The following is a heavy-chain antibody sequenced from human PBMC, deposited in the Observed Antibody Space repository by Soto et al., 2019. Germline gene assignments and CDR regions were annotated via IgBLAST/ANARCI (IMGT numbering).Heavy chain of an antibody. CDR1: GFTFSSYG. V-gene: IGHV3-30*18. CDR2: ISYDGSNK. Sequence: QVQLVESGGGVVQPGRSLRLSCAASGFTFSSYGMHWVRQAPGKGLEWVAVISYDGSNKYYADSVKGRFTISRDNSKNPLYLQMNSVRAEGTAVYYCAKSHYYDSSCYYYGYYFDYWGQGTLVTVSS. CDR3: AKSHYYDSSCYYYGYYFDY. D-gene: IGHD3-22*01. J-gene: IGHJ4*02.